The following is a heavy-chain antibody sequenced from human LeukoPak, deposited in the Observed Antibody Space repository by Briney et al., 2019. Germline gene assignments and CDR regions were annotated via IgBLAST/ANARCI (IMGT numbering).Heavy chain of an antibody. CDR3: ARSRSSYDFWSGYLS. Sequence: GGSLRLSCAASGFTVSSNYMSWVRQAPGKGLEWVSVIYSGGSTYNADSVKGRFTISRDNSKNTLYLQMNSLRAEDTAVYYCARSRSSYDFWSGYLSWGQGTMVTVSS. V-gene: IGHV3-53*01. J-gene: IGHJ3*01. CDR1: GFTVSSNY. D-gene: IGHD3-3*01. CDR2: IYSGGST.